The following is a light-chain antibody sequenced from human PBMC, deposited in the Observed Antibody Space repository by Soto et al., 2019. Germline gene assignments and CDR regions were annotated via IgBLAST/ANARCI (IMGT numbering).Light chain of an antibody. J-gene: IGKJ4*01. CDR2: GAS. CDR3: QQYNNWPLT. CDR1: QSVSSN. V-gene: IGKV3-15*01. Sequence: EIVMTQSPATLSVSPGERATLSCRASQSVSSNLSWYQQKPSHPPRLLIYGASTRATGISARFSGSGSGTEFTLTISSLQSEDFAVYYCQQYNNWPLTFGGGTKVEIK.